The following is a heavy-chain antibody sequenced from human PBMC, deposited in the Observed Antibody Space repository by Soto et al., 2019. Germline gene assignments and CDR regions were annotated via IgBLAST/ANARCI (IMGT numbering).Heavy chain of an antibody. Sequence: GASVKVSCKASGYTFTGYYMHWVRQAPGQGLEWMGRINPNSGGTNYAQKFQGWVTMTRDTSISTAYMELSRLRSDDTAVYYCARQAMTANDAFDIWGQGTMVTVSS. CDR2: INPNSGGT. J-gene: IGHJ3*02. V-gene: IGHV1-2*04. CDR3: ARQAMTANDAFDI. D-gene: IGHD5-18*01. CDR1: GYTFTGYY.